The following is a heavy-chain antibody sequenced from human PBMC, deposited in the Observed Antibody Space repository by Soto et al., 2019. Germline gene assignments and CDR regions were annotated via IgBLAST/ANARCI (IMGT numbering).Heavy chain of an antibody. D-gene: IGHD3-22*01. V-gene: IGHV3-23*01. CDR1: GFTFSSYA. CDR3: AKQYYYDSSGYFVWGWDAFNI. J-gene: IGHJ3*02. Sequence: PGGSLRLSCAASGFTFSSYAMSWVRQAPGKGLEWVSAISGSGGSTYYADSVKGRFTISRDNSKNTLYLQMNSLRAEDTAVYYCAKQYYYDSSGYFVWGWDAFNIWGQGTMVTVSS. CDR2: ISGSGGST.